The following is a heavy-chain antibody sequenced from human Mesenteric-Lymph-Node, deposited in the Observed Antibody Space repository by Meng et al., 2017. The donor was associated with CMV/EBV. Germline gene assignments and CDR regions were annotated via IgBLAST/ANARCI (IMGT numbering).Heavy chain of an antibody. Sequence: GESLKISCAGSEFSFRNYWMSWVRQAPGKGLEWVANMNQDGTNKYYVESVKGRFTISRDNTKNSLYLEMNSLRAEDTAVYYCGREVPGGAVALDYWGQGALVTVSS. CDR3: GREVPGGAVALDY. CDR2: MNQDGTNK. V-gene: IGHV3-7*01. D-gene: IGHD6-19*01. J-gene: IGHJ4*02. CDR1: EFSFRNYW.